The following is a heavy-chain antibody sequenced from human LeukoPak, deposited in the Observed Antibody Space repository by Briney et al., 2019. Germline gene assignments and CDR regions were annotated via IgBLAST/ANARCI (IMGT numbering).Heavy chain of an antibody. CDR3: AKGYGDYPGFDY. CDR2: ISRSGGST. D-gene: IGHD4-17*01. CDR1: GFTFSSYA. J-gene: IGHJ4*02. Sequence: GGSLRLSCAASGFTFSSYAMSWVRQAPGKGLEWVSAISRSGGSTYYADSVKGRFTISRDNSKNTLYLQMNSLRAEDTAVYYCAKGYGDYPGFDYWGQGTLVTVSS. V-gene: IGHV3-23*01.